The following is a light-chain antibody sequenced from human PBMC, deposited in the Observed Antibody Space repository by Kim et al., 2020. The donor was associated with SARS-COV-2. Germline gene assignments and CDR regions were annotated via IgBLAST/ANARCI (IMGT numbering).Light chain of an antibody. V-gene: IGKV2-30*02. CDR3: MQGTHWPPWT. J-gene: IGKJ1*01. CDR2: KVS. Sequence: VLNQSPLSLPVTLGQPASISCKSSQSLVHSDGNTYLSWFLQRPGQSPRRLIYKVSNRDSGVPDRFSGSGSGTDFTLKISRVEAEDIGVYYCMQGTHWPPWTFGQGTKVDIK. CDR1: QSLVHSDGNTY.